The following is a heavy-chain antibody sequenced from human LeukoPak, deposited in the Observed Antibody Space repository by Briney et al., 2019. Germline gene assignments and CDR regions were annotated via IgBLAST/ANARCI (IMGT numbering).Heavy chain of an antibody. D-gene: IGHD6-19*01. CDR3: ARVSAVAGTFNDY. CDR1: GGSLSGYY. J-gene: IGHJ4*02. CDR2: INHSGST. V-gene: IGHV4-34*01. Sequence: SETLSLTCAVYGGSLSGYYWSWIRQPPGKGLEWIGEINHSGSTNYNPSLKSRVTISVDTSKNQFSLKLSSVTAADTAVYYCARVSAVAGTFNDYWGQGTLVTVSS.